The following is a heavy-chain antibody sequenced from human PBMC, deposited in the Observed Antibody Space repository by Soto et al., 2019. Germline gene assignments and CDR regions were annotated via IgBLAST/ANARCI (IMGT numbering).Heavy chain of an antibody. CDR3: ARAGPGIAAAGNDY. Sequence: ASVKVSCKASGYTFTSYGISWVRRAPGQGLEWMGWISAYNGNTNYAQKLQGRVTMTTDTSTSTAYMELRSLRSDDTAVYYCARAGPGIAAAGNDYWGQGTLVTVSS. J-gene: IGHJ4*02. CDR2: ISAYNGNT. CDR1: GYTFTSYG. D-gene: IGHD6-13*01. V-gene: IGHV1-18*04.